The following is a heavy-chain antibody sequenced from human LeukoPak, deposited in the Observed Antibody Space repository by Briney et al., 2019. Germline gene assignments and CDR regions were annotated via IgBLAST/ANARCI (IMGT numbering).Heavy chain of an antibody. J-gene: IGHJ4*02. D-gene: IGHD3-16*02. V-gene: IGHV4-34*01. CDR3: ARGNYVWGSYRYQGEDY. Sequence: SETLSPTCALYGGSFSGYYWSWTRQPPGKGLEWNGEINHSGSTNYNPSLKSRVTISVDTSKNQFSLKLSSVTAADTAVYYCARGNYVWGSYRYQGEDYWGQGTLVTVSS. CDR2: INHSGST. CDR1: GGSFSGYY.